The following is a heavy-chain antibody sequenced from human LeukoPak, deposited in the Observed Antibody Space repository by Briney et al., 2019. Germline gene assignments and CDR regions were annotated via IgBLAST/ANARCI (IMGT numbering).Heavy chain of an antibody. CDR1: GFTFSSYA. J-gene: IGHJ4*02. CDR2: IRYDGSYK. V-gene: IGHV3-30*02. D-gene: IGHD3-22*01. Sequence: PGGSLRLSCAASGFTFSSYAMSWVRQAPGKGLEWLAFIRYDGSYKYHADSVKGRFTISRDNSKNTLYLQMNSLRPEDTALYYCGKGYHYDSSMVDYWGQGTLVIVSS. CDR3: GKGYHYDSSMVDY.